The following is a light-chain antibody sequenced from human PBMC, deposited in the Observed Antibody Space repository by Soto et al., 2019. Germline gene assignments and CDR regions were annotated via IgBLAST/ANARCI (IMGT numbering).Light chain of an antibody. V-gene: IGKV3-20*01. CDR1: QGVSTNY. J-gene: IGKJ2*01. CDR2: GAS. CDR3: HQYGHSPYT. Sequence: DIVLTQSPGTLSLSPGERATLSCRASQGVSTNYVAWYQQKPGQAPRLLIYGASSRATGIPDRFSGSGSGTDFTLTISRLEPEDFAVFYCHQYGHSPYTFGQGTKLEIQ.